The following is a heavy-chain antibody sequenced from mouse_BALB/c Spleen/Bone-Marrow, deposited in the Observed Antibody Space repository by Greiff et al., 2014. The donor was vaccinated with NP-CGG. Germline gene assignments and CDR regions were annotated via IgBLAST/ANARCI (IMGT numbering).Heavy chain of an antibody. Sequence: VQLQQSGAELVKPGASVKLSCTVSGFNIRDTYMHWVKQRPEQGLEWNGRIDPANGNTKYDPKFQGKATITADTSSTTAYLQLSSLTADYTAVYYCASATTAAFYAMDYWGQGTSVTVSS. V-gene: IGHV14-3*02. J-gene: IGHJ4*01. CDR1: GFNIRDTY. CDR3: ASATTAAFYAMDY. CDR2: IDPANGNT. D-gene: IGHD1-2*01.